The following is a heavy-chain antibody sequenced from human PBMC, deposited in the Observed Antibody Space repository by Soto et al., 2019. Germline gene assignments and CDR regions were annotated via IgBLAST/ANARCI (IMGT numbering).Heavy chain of an antibody. V-gene: IGHV4-59*02. J-gene: IGHJ4*02. D-gene: IGHD5-12*01. CDR3: ARDSKRGYSGYDKLDY. Sequence: SETLSLTCAVYGGSVNGYYWSWIRQPPGKGLEWIGYIYYSGSTNYNPSLKSRVTISVDTSKNQFSLKLTSVTAAGTAVYYCARDSKRGYSGYDKLDYWGQGTLVTVS. CDR1: GGSVNGYY. CDR2: IYYSGST.